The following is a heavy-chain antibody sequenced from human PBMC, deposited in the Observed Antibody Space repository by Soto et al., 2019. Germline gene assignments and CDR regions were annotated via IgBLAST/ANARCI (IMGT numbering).Heavy chain of an antibody. Sequence: SVKVSCKASGGTFSSYAISWVGQAPGQGLEWRGGIIPIFGTANYAQKFQGRVTITADESTSTAYMELSSLRSEDTAVYYCATLPDYGDYGVIGDYWGQGTMVTVSS. CDR3: ATLPDYGDYGVIGDY. CDR1: GGTFSSYA. V-gene: IGHV1-69*13. J-gene: IGHJ4*02. CDR2: IIPIFGTA. D-gene: IGHD4-17*01.